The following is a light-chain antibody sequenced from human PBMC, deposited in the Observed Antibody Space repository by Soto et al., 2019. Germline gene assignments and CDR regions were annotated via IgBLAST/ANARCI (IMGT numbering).Light chain of an antibody. CDR2: ATS. J-gene: IGKJ3*01. CDR3: QKYNSAPST. CDR1: QGISNY. V-gene: IGKV1-27*01. Sequence: DIQMTQSPSSLSASVGDRVTITCRASQGISNYLAWYQQKPGKVPKLLIYATSTLQSGVPSRFGGSGSGTDFTLTISSLQPEDVATYYCQKYNSAPSTFGPGTKVDIK.